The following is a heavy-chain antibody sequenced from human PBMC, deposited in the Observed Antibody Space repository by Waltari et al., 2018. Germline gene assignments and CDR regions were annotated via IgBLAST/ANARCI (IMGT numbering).Heavy chain of an antibody. CDR1: GYTFSNYS. Sequence: VQLVQSGAEVKKPGESLRISCKGAGYTFSNYSICSVRQMPGKGLEWMGIIYPGASETRHSPSFQGQVTISADKSFNTAYLQWSSLKASDTAMYYCARHVGGYCSGGNCYADFWGQGTLVTVSS. J-gene: IGHJ4*02. CDR3: ARHVGGYCSGGNCYADF. CDR2: IYPGASET. V-gene: IGHV5-51*01. D-gene: IGHD2-15*01.